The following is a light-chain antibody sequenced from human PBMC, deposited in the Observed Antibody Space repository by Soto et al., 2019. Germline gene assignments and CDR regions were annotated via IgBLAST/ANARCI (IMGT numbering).Light chain of an antibody. Sequence: DIQKTQSPSTLSSSIGGRVTITCRASQNINVWLAWYQQKPGKAPKFLIYQASTLQSGVPSRFSGSGSGTEFTLTISSLQPDDFATYYCQQHEAYPRTFGQGTKVEIK. CDR3: QQHEAYPRT. V-gene: IGKV1-5*03. CDR1: QNINVW. J-gene: IGKJ1*01. CDR2: QAS.